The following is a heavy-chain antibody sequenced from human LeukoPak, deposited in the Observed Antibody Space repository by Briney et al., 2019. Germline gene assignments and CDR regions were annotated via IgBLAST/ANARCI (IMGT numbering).Heavy chain of an antibody. CDR2: IYPGDSDT. V-gene: IGHV5-51*01. J-gene: IGHJ4*02. CDR1: GYSFTSYW. Sequence: GESLKISCKGSGYSFTSYWIGWVRQMPGKGLEWMGIIYPGDSDTRYSPSFQGQVTISADKSISTAYLQWSSLKASDIAMYYCARRPGIYYDSSGYYYVPFDYWGQGTLVTVSS. D-gene: IGHD3-22*01. CDR3: ARRPGIYYDSSGYYYVPFDY.